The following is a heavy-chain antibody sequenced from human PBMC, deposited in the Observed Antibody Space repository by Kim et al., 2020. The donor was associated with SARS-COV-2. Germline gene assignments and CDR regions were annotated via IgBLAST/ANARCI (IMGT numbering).Heavy chain of an antibody. J-gene: IGHJ3*02. CDR3: ARGRDTVTNVAAFDI. Sequence: GGSLRLSCAASGFTFSDYYMSWIRQAPGKGLEWVSYISSSSSYTNYADSVKGRFTISRDNAKNSLYLQMNSLRAEDTAVYYCARGRDTVTNVAAFDIWGQGTMVTVSS. D-gene: IGHD4-17*01. V-gene: IGHV3-11*05. CDR1: GFTFSDYY. CDR2: ISSSSSYT.